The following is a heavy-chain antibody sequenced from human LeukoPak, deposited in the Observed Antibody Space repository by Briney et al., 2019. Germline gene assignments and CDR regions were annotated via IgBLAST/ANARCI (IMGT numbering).Heavy chain of an antibody. D-gene: IGHD2-8*01. V-gene: IGHV3-30*02. CDR1: GFTFSSYG. CDR2: IRYDGSNK. CDR3: AQDPVYHRPRYYMDV. Sequence: GGSLRLSCAASGFTFSSYGMHWVRQAPGKGLEWVAFIRYDGSNKYYADSVKGRFTISRDNSKNTLYLQMNSLRDQDTAVYYCAQDPVYHRPRYYMDVWGKGTTVTVSS. J-gene: IGHJ6*03.